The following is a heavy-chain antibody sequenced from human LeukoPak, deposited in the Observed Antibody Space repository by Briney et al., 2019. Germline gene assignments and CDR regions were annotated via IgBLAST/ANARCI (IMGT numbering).Heavy chain of an antibody. CDR2: IYYSGST. J-gene: IGHJ4*02. Sequence: SETLSLTCAVSGGSISSYYWSWIRQPPGKGLEWIGYIYYSGSTNYNPSLKSRVTISVDTSKNQFSLKLSSVTAADTAVYYCARVGQTYYYGSGSPIGGYFDYWGQGTLVTASS. D-gene: IGHD3-10*01. CDR3: ARVGQTYYYGSGSPIGGYFDY. V-gene: IGHV4-59*01. CDR1: GGSISSYY.